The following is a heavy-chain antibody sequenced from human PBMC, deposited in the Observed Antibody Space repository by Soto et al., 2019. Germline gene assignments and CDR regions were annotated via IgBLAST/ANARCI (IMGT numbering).Heavy chain of an antibody. Sequence: EVQLVESGGGLVQPGESRRFPCAPPGSTFIGYWMHGVRQAPGRGLGGVSRINSDGSSKSYAGSVKGRFTISRDNAKNTLYLQMNSLRAEDTAVYYCVRTSLVVAAATREDYWGQGTLVTVSS. CDR2: INSDGSSK. J-gene: IGHJ4*02. D-gene: IGHD2-15*01. CDR1: GSTFIGYW. CDR3: VRTSLVVAAATREDY. V-gene: IGHV3-74*01.